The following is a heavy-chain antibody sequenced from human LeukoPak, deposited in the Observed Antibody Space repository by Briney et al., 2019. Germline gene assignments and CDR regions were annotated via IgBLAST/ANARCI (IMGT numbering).Heavy chain of an antibody. CDR2: INHSGST. J-gene: IGHJ5*02. V-gene: IGHV4-34*01. CDR3: ARGPHMVATRANWFAP. CDR1: GGSFSGYY. D-gene: IGHD5-12*01. Sequence: NPSETLSLTCAVYGGSFSGYYWSWIRQPPGKGLEWIGEINHSGSTNYNPSLKSRVTISVDTSKNQFSLKLSSLTAADTAVYYCARGPHMVATRANWFAPGGGGILVTASS.